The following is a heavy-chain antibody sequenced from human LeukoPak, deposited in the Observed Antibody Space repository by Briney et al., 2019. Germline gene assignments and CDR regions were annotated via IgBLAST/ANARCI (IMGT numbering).Heavy chain of an antibody. V-gene: IGHV1-2*02. CDR2: VNPNSGGT. CDR3: ARDVTGDQSWFFDL. CDR1: GFTFTGYY. D-gene: IGHD7-27*01. Sequence: ASVKVSCKASGFTFTGYYIHWVRQAPEQGLEWMGWVNPNSGGTNYAQMFQGRVTMTRDTSISTAYMELIRLTSDDTAVYYCARDVTGDQSWFFDLWGRGTLVTVSS. J-gene: IGHJ2*01.